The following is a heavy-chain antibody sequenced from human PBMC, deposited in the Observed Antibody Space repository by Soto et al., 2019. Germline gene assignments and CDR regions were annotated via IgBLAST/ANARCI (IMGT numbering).Heavy chain of an antibody. D-gene: IGHD3-22*01. V-gene: IGHV1-2*02. CDR3: ARGTDYYDSSGYLNWFDP. CDR1: GYTLTGYY. J-gene: IGHJ5*02. CDR2: INPNSGGT. Sequence: ASVKVSCKASGYTLTGYYMHWVRQAPGQGLEWMGWINPNSGGTNYAQKFQGRVTMTRDTSISTAYMELSRLRSDDTAVYYCARGTDYYDSSGYLNWFDPWGQGTLVTVSS.